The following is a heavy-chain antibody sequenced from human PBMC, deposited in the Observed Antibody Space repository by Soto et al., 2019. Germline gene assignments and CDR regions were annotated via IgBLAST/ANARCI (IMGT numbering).Heavy chain of an antibody. D-gene: IGHD2-2*03. CDR2: ISYDGSNK. CDR3: ARDLLRRGYCSSTSCYGPSVQYYYYGMDV. Sequence: GWSLRLACAASGFTFISYAMHWVRQAPGKGLEWVAVISYDGSNKYYADSVKGRFTISRDNSKNTLYLQMNSLRAEDTAVYYCARDLLRRGYCSSTSCYGPSVQYYYYGMDVWGQGTTVTVSS. V-gene: IGHV3-30-3*01. J-gene: IGHJ6*02. CDR1: GFTFISYA.